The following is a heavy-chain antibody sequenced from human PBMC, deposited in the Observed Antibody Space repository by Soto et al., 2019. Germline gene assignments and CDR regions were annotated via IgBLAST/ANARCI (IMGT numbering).Heavy chain of an antibody. CDR1: GFTFSSYA. CDR2: ISGSGGST. V-gene: IGHV3-23*01. J-gene: IGHJ4*02. D-gene: IGHD5-18*01. Sequence: PGGSLRLSCAASGFTFSSYAMSWVRQAPGKGLEWVSAISGSGGSTYYADSEKGRFTISRDNSKKKLYLQMNSLRVEDTAVYYCAKDRTGGYSYVIPRPTFGYWGQGTLVTVSS. CDR3: AKDRTGGYSYVIPRPTFGY.